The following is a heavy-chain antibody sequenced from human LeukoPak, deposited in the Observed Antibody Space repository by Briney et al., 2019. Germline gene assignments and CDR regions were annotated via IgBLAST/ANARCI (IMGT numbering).Heavy chain of an antibody. CDR2: ISSSSSYI. J-gene: IGHJ3*02. CDR1: GFTFSSYW. Sequence: PGGSLRLSCAASGFTFSSYWMNWVRQAPGKGLEWVSSISSSSSYIYYADSVKGRFTISRDNAKNSLYLQMNSLRAEDTAVYCCARDLSDWNDENDAFDIWGQGTMVTVSS. CDR3: ARDLSDWNDENDAFDI. D-gene: IGHD1-1*01. V-gene: IGHV3-21*01.